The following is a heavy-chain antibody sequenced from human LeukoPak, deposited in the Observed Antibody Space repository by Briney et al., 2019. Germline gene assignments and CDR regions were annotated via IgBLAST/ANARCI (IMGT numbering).Heavy chain of an antibody. V-gene: IGHV3-23*01. CDR1: GFTFSSYA. D-gene: IGHD4-17*01. J-gene: IGHJ4*02. CDR2: LSVSGAGT. Sequence: GGSLRLPCAASGFTFSSYAMSWVRQAPGRGLEWLSDLSVSGAGTYYTDSVKGRFTISRDNSKNTLYLQMNSLRAEDTAVYYCAKHRATVMTPFDNWGQGTLVTVSS. CDR3: AKHRATVMTPFDN.